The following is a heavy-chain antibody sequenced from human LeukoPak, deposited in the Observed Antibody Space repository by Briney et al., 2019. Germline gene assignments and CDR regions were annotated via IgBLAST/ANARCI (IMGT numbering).Heavy chain of an antibody. CDR3: ARHLTGITIFGVVTDAFDI. J-gene: IGHJ3*02. Sequence: PSETLSLTCTVSGGPISSYYWSWIRQPPGKGLEWIGYIYYSGSTNYNPSLKSRVTISVDTSKNQFSLKLSSVTAADTAVYYCARHLTGITIFGVVTDAFDIWGQGTMVTVSS. CDR1: GGPISSYY. V-gene: IGHV4-59*08. CDR2: IYYSGST. D-gene: IGHD3-3*01.